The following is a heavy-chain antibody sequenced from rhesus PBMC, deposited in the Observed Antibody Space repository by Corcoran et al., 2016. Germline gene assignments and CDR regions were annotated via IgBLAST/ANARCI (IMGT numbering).Heavy chain of an antibody. CDR3: ATLHGSTDNRFDV. CDR1: AGFISSGCD. D-gene: IGHD4-29*01. J-gene: IGHJ5-1*01. V-gene: IGHV4-76*01. CDR2: ICGSSGST. Sequence: QVQLQESGPGVGKPSETLPLTCAVSAGFISSGCDWRWLRQPPGQGLEGIVYICGSSGSTTYTPSLKNRVTISKDASKNQFSLKLSSVTAADTAVYYCATLHGSTDNRFDVWGPGVLVTVSS.